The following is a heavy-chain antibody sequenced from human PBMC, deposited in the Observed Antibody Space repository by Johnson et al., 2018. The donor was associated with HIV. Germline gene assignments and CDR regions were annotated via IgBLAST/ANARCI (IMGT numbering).Heavy chain of an antibody. CDR2: IKTKTDGGTT. V-gene: IGHV3-15*01. J-gene: IGHJ3*02. CDR1: GFTFSNAW. D-gene: IGHD2-21*01. CDR3: TTDGMWWRTAFDI. Sequence: VQLMESGGGVVQPGRSLRLSCAASGFTFSNAWMSWVRQAPGKGLEWVGRIKTKTDGGTTDYAAPVKGRFTISRDDSKNTLYLQMNSLKTEDTAVYYCTTDGMWWRTAFDIWGQGTMVTVSS.